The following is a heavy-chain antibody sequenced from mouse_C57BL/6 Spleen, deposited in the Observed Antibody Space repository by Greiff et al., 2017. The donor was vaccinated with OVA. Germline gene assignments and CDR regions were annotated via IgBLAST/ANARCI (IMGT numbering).Heavy chain of an antibody. CDR2: IDPENGDT. CDR1: GFNIKDDY. J-gene: IGHJ3*01. D-gene: IGHD3-2*02. CDR3: TTELRLRGFAY. V-gene: IGHV14-4*01. Sequence: VQLQQSGAELVRPGASVKLSCTASGFNIKDDYMHWVKQRPEQGLEWIGWIDPENGDTAYASKFQGTAPITADTSSNTAYLQLSSLTSEDTAVYYCTTELRLRGFAYWGQGTLVTVSA.